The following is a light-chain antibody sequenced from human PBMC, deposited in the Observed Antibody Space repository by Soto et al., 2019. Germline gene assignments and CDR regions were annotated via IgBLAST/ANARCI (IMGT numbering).Light chain of an antibody. J-gene: IGLJ3*02. Sequence: QPVLTQPPSASGTPGQRVTISCSGSSSNIGSNTVNWYQQLPGTAPKLLIYSNDQRPLGVPDRFSGSKSGTSASLAISGLQSEDEADYYWATWDDSLNGWVFGGGTKLTVL. CDR1: SSNIGSNT. V-gene: IGLV1-44*01. CDR2: SND. CDR3: ATWDDSLNGWV.